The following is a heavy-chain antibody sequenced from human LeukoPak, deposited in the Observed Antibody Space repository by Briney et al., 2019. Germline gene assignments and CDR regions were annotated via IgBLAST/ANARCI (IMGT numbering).Heavy chain of an antibody. V-gene: IGHV3-13*05. CDR1: GLTVSSNY. CDR3: ARGLRYCSGGSCYNSDAFDI. J-gene: IGHJ3*02. Sequence: GGSLRLSCAASGLTVSSNYMSWVRQAPGKGLEWVSAIGTAGDPYYPGSVKGRFTISRENAKNSLYLQMISLRAGDTAVYYCARGLRYCSGGSCYNSDAFDIWGQGTMVTVSS. CDR2: IGTAGDP. D-gene: IGHD2-15*01.